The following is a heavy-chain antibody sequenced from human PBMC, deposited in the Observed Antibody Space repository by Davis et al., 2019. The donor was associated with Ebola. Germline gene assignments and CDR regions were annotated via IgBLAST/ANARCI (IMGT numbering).Heavy chain of an antibody. V-gene: IGHV3-23*01. CDR2: ISGSGGST. Sequence: GESLKISCAASGFTFSRNAMSWVRQAPGKGLEWVSAISGSGGSTYYADSVKGRFTISRDNSKNTLYLQMNSLRAEDTAVYYCARDPTRTYYDFWSGSSDYYYGMDVWGQGTTVTVSS. CDR3: ARDPTRTYYDFWSGSSDYYYGMDV. D-gene: IGHD3-3*01. CDR1: GFTFSRNA. J-gene: IGHJ6*02.